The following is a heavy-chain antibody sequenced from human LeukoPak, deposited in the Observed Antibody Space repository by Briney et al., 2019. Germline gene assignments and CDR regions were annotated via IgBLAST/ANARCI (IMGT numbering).Heavy chain of an antibody. CDR1: GGSISNYY. CDR3: ASQWGGFDS. J-gene: IGHJ4*02. V-gene: IGHV4-59*01. Sequence: SETLSLTCTVSGGSISNYYWSWIRQTPGKGLEWIGYIYHSGSTNYNPSLKSRVTISLDTSKNQFSLRLSSVTAADTAVYFCASQWGGFDSWGQGTLVTVSS. CDR2: IYHSGST. D-gene: IGHD3-16*01.